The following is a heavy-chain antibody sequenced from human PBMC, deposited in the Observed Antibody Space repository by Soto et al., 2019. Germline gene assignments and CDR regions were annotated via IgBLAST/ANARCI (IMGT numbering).Heavy chain of an antibody. J-gene: IGHJ4*02. D-gene: IGHD4-17*01. V-gene: IGHV1-8*01. CDR2: MNPNSRNT. Sequence: QVQLVQSGAEVKKPGASVKVSCKASGYTFTSYDINWVRQSTGQGLDWMGWMNPNSRNTGYAQKFQVKVTMTRNTSRSTAYIELRRRRSEATAVYYCARTLYGDNVDYWGQGTLVTVSS. CDR1: GYTFTSYD. CDR3: ARTLYGDNVDY.